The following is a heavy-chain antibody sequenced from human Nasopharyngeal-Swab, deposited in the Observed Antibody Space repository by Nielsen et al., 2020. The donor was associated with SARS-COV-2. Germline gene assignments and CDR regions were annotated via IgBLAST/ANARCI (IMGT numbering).Heavy chain of an antibody. CDR2: MNPNSGNA. V-gene: IGHV1-8*01. Sequence: ASVKVSCKASGYTFTSSDINWVRQATGQRLEWMGWMNPNSGNAGYAQKFQGRVTMTEDTSTDTAYMELSSLRSEDTAVYYCATAVRSGSYYDYYGMDVWGQGTTVTVSS. J-gene: IGHJ6*02. D-gene: IGHD1-26*01. CDR3: ATAVRSGSYYDYYGMDV. CDR1: GYTFTSSD.